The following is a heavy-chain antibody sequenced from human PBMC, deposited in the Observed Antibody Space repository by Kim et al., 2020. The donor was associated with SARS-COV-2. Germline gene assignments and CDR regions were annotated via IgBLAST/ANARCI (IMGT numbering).Heavy chain of an antibody. CDR1: GGSISSSSYY. CDR2: IYYSGST. CDR3: ARQVGLVRTFLDY. V-gene: IGHV4-39*01. D-gene: IGHD3-9*01. Sequence: SETLSLTCTVSGGSISSSSYYWGWIRQPPGKGLEWIGSIYYSGSTYYNPSLKSRVTISVDTPKNQFSLKLSSVTAADTAVYYCARQVGLVRTFLDYWGQGTLVTVSS. J-gene: IGHJ4*02.